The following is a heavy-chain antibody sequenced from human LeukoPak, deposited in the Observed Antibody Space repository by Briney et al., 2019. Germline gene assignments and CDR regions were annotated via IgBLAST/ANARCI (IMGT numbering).Heavy chain of an antibody. D-gene: IGHD4-11*01. CDR1: GGSFSGYY. Sequence: PSETLSLTCAVYGGSFSGYYWSWIRQPPGKGLEWIGEINHSGSTNYNPSLKSRVTISVDTSKNQFSPKLSSVTAADTAVYYCAGLSDSNRNYNWFDPWGQGTLVTVSS. CDR3: AGLSDSNRNYNWFDP. CDR2: INHSGST. J-gene: IGHJ5*02. V-gene: IGHV4-34*01.